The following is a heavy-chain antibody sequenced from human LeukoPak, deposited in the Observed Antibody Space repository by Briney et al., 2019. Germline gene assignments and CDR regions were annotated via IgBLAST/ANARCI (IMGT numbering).Heavy chain of an antibody. V-gene: IGHV4-39*01. J-gene: IGHJ4*02. CDR3: ARLGDGLNTAGGFDY. CDR1: GGSVSSTSYY. CDR2: IYYRGTT. D-gene: IGHD5-24*01. Sequence: KASETLSLTCTVSGGSVSSTSYYWGWIRQPPGKGLEWIANIYYRGTTHYNPSLKSRVTISVDTSKKQFSLKLSSVTAADTAVYYCARLGDGLNTAGGFDYWGQGTLVTVSS.